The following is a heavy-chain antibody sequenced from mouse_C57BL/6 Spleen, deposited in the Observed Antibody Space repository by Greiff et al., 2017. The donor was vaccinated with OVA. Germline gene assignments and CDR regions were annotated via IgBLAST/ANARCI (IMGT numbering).Heavy chain of an antibody. CDR1: GFSLTSNA. V-gene: IGHV2-9-1*01. CDR3: ARTTVVATNYFDY. Sequence: QVQLQQSGPGLVAPSQSLSITCTVSGFSLTSNAISWVRQPPGKGLEWLGVIWTGGGTNYNSALKSRLSISKDNSKSQVFLKMNSLQTDDTARYYCARTTVVATNYFDYWGQGTTLTVSS. D-gene: IGHD1-1*01. J-gene: IGHJ2*01. CDR2: IWTGGGT.